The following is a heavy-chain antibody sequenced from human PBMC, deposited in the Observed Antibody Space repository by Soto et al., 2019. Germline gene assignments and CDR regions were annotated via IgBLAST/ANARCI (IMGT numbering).Heavy chain of an antibody. CDR1: GGYFSGYY. D-gene: IGHD3-16*02. Sequence: SETLSLTCAVYGGYFSGYYWSWIRQPPGKGLEWIGEINHSGSTNYNPSLKSRVTISVDTSKNQFSLKLSSVTAADTAVYYCARGASYYDYIWGSYRYDYWGQGTLVTVSS. J-gene: IGHJ4*02. CDR3: ARGASYYDYIWGSYRYDY. V-gene: IGHV4-34*01. CDR2: INHSGST.